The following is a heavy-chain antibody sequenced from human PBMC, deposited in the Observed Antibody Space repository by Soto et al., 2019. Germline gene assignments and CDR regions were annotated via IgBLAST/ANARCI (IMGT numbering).Heavy chain of an antibody. CDR3: ARANAFDI. CDR2: INHSGST. J-gene: IGHJ3*02. V-gene: IGHV4-34*01. CDR1: GGSFSGYY. Sequence: ETLSLTCAVYGGSFSGYYWSWIRQPPGKGLEWIGEINHSGSTNYNPSLKSRVTISVDMSKNQFSLKLSSVTAADTAVYYCARANAFDIWGQGTMVTVSS.